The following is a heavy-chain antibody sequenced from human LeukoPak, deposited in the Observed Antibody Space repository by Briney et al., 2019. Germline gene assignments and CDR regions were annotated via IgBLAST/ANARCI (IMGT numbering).Heavy chain of an antibody. V-gene: IGHV4-59*08. J-gene: IGHJ4*02. CDR1: GGSISSYY. CDR3: ARHIHYYGSGSYFDY. D-gene: IGHD3-10*01. Sequence: SETLSLTRTVSGGSISSYYWSWIRQPPGKGLEWIGYIYYSGSTNYNPSLKSRVTISVDTSKNQFSLKLSSVTAADTAVYYCARHIHYYGSGSYFDYWGQGTLVTVSS. CDR2: IYYSGST.